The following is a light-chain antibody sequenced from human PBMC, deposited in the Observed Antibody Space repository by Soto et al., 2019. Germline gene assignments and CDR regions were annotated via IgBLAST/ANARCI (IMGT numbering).Light chain of an antibody. Sequence: EIVLTQSPDTLSLFPGERATLSCRASQNVGNYLAWYQEKPGQAPRLLISDSSNRATGIPARFSGSGSGTDFTLTISGLEPDDFALYCCQQRADWPITFGPGTKVDIK. CDR2: DSS. CDR1: QNVGNY. V-gene: IGKV3-11*01. CDR3: QQRADWPIT. J-gene: IGKJ3*01.